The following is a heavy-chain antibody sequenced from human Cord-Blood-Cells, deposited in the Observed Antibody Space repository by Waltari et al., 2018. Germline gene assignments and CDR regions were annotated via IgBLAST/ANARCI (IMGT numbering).Heavy chain of an antibody. CDR2: INHSGST. V-gene: IGHV4-34*01. Sequence: QVQLQQWGAGLLQPSETLSLTCAVYGGSLSGYYWSWIRHPPGKGLEWIGEINHSGSTNYNPSLKSRVTISVDTSKNQFSLKLSSVTAADTAVYYCASPRGDFWSGYYDAFDIWGQGTMVTVSS. CDR1: GGSLSGYY. D-gene: IGHD3-3*01. CDR3: ASPRGDFWSGYYDAFDI. J-gene: IGHJ3*02.